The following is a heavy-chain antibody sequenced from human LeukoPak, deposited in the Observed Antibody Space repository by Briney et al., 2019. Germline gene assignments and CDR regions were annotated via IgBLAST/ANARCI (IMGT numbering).Heavy chain of an antibody. J-gene: IGHJ4*02. V-gene: IGHV1-18*01. CDR1: GYTFTSYG. D-gene: IGHD4-23*01. CDR3: ARGTRYGGNLY. Sequence: ASVKVSCKASGYTFTSYGISWVRQAPGQGLEWMGWIGAYNGNTNYAQKLQDRVTMTTDTSTSTAYMELSSLRSEDTAVYYCARGTRYGGNLYWGQGTLVTVSS. CDR2: IGAYNGNT.